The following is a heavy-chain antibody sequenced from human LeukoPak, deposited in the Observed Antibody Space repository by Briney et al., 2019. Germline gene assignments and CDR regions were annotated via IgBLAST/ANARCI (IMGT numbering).Heavy chain of an antibody. Sequence: PGGSLRLSCAASGFTFSGYAMNWVRQAPGKGLEWVSAIGGTGGRTYYADSVKGRFTISRDNSKNTLYLQMNSLRAEDTAVYYCAKGGVTMIRGVVVTFYYMDVWGKGTTLTVSS. J-gene: IGHJ6*03. CDR2: IGGTGGRT. V-gene: IGHV3-23*01. D-gene: IGHD3-10*01. CDR3: AKGGVTMIRGVVVTFYYMDV. CDR1: GFTFSGYA.